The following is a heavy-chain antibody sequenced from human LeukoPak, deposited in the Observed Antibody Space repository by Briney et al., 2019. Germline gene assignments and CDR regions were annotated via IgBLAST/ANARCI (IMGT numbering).Heavy chain of an antibody. J-gene: IGHJ3*02. CDR2: IYTSGST. CDR3: ARESTLHGTRSNWGSGGAFDI. V-gene: IGHV4-61*02. Sequence: PSETLSLTCTVSGGSISSGSYYWSWLRQPAGKGLEWIVRIYTSGSTNYNPSLKSRVTISVDTSKNQFSLKLSSVTAADTAVYYCARESTLHGTRSNWGSGGAFDIWGQGTMVTVSS. CDR1: GGSISSGSYY. D-gene: IGHD7-27*01.